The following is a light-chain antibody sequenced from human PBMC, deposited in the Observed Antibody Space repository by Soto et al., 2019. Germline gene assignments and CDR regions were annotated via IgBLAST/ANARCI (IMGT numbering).Light chain of an antibody. J-gene: IGKJ1*01. CDR2: KIS. CDR3: MQATQFPWT. Sequence: DIVMTQTPLSSPVTLGQPASISCRSRQSLVHSDGNTYLTWLQQRPGQPPRLLLYKISNRFSGVPDRFSGSGAGTDFTLKISRVEAEDFGVYYCMQATQFPWTFGQGTKVEIK. CDR1: QSLVHSDGNTY. V-gene: IGKV2-24*01.